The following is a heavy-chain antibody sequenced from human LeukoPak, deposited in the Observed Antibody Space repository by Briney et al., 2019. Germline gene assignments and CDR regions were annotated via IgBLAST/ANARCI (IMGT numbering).Heavy chain of an antibody. J-gene: IGHJ5*02. CDR2: INPNSGGT. V-gene: IGHV1-2*02. CDR3: ARDGRGLWFGELYDWFDP. D-gene: IGHD3-10*01. Sequence: GASVKVCCKASGYTFTGYYMHWVRQAPGQGLEWMGWINPNSGGTNYAQKFQGRVTMTRDTSISTAHMELSRLRSDDTAVYYCARDGRGLWFGELYDWFDPWGQGTLVTVSS. CDR1: GYTFTGYY.